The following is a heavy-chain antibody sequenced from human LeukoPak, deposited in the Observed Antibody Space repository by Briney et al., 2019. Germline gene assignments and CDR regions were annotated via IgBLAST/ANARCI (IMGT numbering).Heavy chain of an antibody. CDR3: ARDPSNRAFFDY. J-gene: IGHJ4*02. Sequence: GGSLRLSCAASGFTVSSNYMSWVRQAPGKGLEWVSVIYSGGSTYYADSVKGRFTISRDNSKNTLYLQMNSLRAEDTAVYYCARDPSNRAFFDYWGQGTLVTVSS. V-gene: IGHV3-53*01. D-gene: IGHD3-3*02. CDR1: GFTVSSNY. CDR2: IYSGGST.